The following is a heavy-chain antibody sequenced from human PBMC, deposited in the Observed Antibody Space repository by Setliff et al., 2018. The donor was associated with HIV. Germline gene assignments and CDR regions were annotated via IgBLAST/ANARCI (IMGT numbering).Heavy chain of an antibody. D-gene: IGHD3-3*01. CDR1: GYSISSGYY. CDR3: AHKSGNDAFDI. J-gene: IGHJ3*02. CDR2: IYHSGST. Sequence: SETLSLTCAVSGYSISSGYYWGWIRQPPGKGLEWIGSIYHSGSTYYNPSLKSRVTISVDTSKNQFSLKLSSVTAADTAVYYCAHKSGNDAFDIWGQGTMVTV. V-gene: IGHV4-38-2*01.